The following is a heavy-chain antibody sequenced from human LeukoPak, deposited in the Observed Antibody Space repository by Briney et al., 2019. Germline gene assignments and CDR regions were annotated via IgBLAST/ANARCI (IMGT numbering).Heavy chain of an antibody. CDR3: ARGSSGYSDYLDY. D-gene: IGHD3-22*01. CDR2: IYYSGST. CDR1: GGSISSGGYY. J-gene: IGHJ4*02. V-gene: IGHV4-31*03. Sequence: SETLSLTCTVSGGSISSGGYYWSWIRQHPGKGLEWIGYIYYSGSTYYNPSLKSRVTISVDTSKNQFSLKLSSVTAADTAVYYCARGSSGYSDYLDYWGQGTLVTVSS.